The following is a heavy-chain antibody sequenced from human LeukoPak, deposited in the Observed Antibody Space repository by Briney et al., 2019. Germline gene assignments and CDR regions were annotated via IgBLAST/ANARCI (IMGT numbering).Heavy chain of an antibody. CDR3: ARYWWSGAAPGSWFDP. CDR2: INYSGNT. Sequence: SETLSLTCAVSNGSFNAYYWSWIRQPPGKGLEWIGYINYSGNTNYNPSLKSRVTISIDTSKNQFSLKLSSVTAADTAVYYCARYWWSGAAPGSWFDPWGQGTLVTVSS. J-gene: IGHJ5*02. CDR1: NGSFNAYY. V-gene: IGHV4-59*08. D-gene: IGHD2-15*01.